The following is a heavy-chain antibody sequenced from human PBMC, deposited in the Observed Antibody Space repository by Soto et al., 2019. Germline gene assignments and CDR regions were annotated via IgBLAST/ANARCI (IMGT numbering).Heavy chain of an antibody. J-gene: IGHJ6*02. CDR1: GFTFSSYS. V-gene: IGHV3-21*01. Sequence: GGSLRLSCAASGFTFSSYSMNWVRQAPGKGLEWVSSISSSSSYIYYADSVKGRFTISRDNAKNSLYLQMNSLRAEDTAVHYCARESPGDTMVRGVIIMGPTQYYYGMDVWGQGTTVTVSS. CDR3: ARESPGDTMVRGVIIMGPTQYYYGMDV. CDR2: ISSSSSYI. D-gene: IGHD3-10*01.